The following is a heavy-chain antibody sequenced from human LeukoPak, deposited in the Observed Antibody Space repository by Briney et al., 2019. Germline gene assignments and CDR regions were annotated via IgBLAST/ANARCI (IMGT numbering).Heavy chain of an antibody. CDR2: INHSGST. V-gene: IGHV4-34*01. CDR3: ARGGFYCGGDCYVDY. CDR1: GGSLSGYY. J-gene: IGHJ4*02. D-gene: IGHD2-21*02. Sequence: SETLSLTCGVYGGSLSGYYWGWIRQPPGKGLEWIGEINHSGSTNYNPSLKSRVTISVDTSKNQFSLRLSSVTAADTAVYYCARGGFYCGGDCYVDYWGQGTLVTVSS.